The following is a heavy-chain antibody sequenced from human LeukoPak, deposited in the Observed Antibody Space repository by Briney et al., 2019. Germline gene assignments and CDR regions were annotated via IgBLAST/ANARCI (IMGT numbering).Heavy chain of an antibody. J-gene: IGHJ4*02. Sequence: GGSLRLSCAASGFTFSSYGMHWVRQAPGKGLEWVAVISYDGSNKYYADSVKGRFTISRDNSKNTLYLQMNSLRAEDTAVYYCAKDRGATTYYFDYWGQGTLVTVSP. CDR3: AKDRGATTYYFDY. CDR2: ISYDGSNK. D-gene: IGHD5-12*01. V-gene: IGHV3-30*18. CDR1: GFTFSSYG.